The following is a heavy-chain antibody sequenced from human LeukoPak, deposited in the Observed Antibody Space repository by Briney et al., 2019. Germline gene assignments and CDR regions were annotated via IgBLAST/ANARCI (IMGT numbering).Heavy chain of an antibody. D-gene: IGHD5-18*01. Sequence: RPSETLSLTCTVSGVSISSYYWSWIRQPPGKGLEWFGYISDSGDANYDPSLKSRVSISVDTSKNQFSLKLSSVTAADTAVYYCARLTTAVAQLYYFDFWGQGTPVTVSS. CDR2: ISDSGDA. J-gene: IGHJ4*02. CDR3: ARLTTAVAQLYYFDF. V-gene: IGHV4-59*08. CDR1: GVSISSYY.